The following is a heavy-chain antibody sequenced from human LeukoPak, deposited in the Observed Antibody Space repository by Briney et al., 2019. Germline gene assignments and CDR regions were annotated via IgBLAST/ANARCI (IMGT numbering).Heavy chain of an antibody. D-gene: IGHD2-15*01. V-gene: IGHV3-23*01. CDR1: GFTFSSFG. CDR3: AKAPAGHCSGVICYPLDN. J-gene: IGHJ4*02. Sequence: GGSLRLSCAASGFTFSSFGMSWVRQAPGKGLEWVSAISGSDTGTYYADSVRGRFTFSRDNSKNMLFLQMNSLRAEDTAVYYCAKAPAGHCSGVICYPLDNWGQGILVSVSS. CDR2: ISGSDTGT.